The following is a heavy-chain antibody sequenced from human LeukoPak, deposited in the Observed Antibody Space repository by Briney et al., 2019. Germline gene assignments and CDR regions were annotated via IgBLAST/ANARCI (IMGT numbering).Heavy chain of an antibody. CDR1: GFPFISYY. CDR2: INPSGDST. Sequence: ASVKVSCKASGFPFISYYMHWVRQAPGQGLEWMGLINPSGDSTHYAQKFQGRVTMTRDTSTSTAYMELSSLTSDDTAVFYCARDNSGGNSWWLDPWGQGTLVTVSS. D-gene: IGHD4-23*01. J-gene: IGHJ5*02. V-gene: IGHV1-46*01. CDR3: ARDNSGGNSWWLDP.